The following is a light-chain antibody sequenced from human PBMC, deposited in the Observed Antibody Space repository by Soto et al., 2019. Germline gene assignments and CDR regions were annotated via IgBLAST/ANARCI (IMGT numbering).Light chain of an antibody. CDR3: REYDNWLTWT. V-gene: IGKV3D-15*01. Sequence: EIVMTQSPATLSVSPGERATLSCRASQSVNRNLAWYQQKPGQAPRLLMYGASTRATGIPARFSGSGSGTEFTLTISSLQPEDFAVYYCREYDNWLTWTFGQGTKVDIK. J-gene: IGKJ1*01. CDR1: QSVNRN. CDR2: GAS.